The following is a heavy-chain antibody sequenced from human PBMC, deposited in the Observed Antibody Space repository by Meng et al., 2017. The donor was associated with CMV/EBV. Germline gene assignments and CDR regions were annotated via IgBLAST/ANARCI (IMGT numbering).Heavy chain of an antibody. J-gene: IGHJ5*02. V-gene: IGHV3-11*01. CDR3: ARGDFDGYSEFFDP. D-gene: IGHD5-12*01. CDR2: ISSSGSTI. Sequence: SGFTFSAYYMSWIRQPPGKGLEWVSYISSSGSTIYYADSVKGRFTISRDNAKNSLYLQMNSLRAEDTAVYYCARGDFDGYSEFFDPWGQGTLVTVSS. CDR1: GFTFSAYY.